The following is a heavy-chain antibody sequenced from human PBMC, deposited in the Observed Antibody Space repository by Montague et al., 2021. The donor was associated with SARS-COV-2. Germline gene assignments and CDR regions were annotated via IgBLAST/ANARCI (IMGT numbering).Heavy chain of an antibody. CDR3: ARHDDGSSGWPAFGY. J-gene: IGHJ4*02. D-gene: IGHD6-19*01. CDR1: GYSFTSYW. V-gene: IGHV5-51*01. CDR2: IYPGDPDT. Sequence: QSGAEVKKPGESLKISCEGSGYSFTSYWIGWVRQMPGKGLEWMGIIYPGDPDTRYSPSFQGQVTISADKSISTAYLQWSSLKASDTAMYYCARHDDGSSGWPAFGYWGQGTLVTVSS.